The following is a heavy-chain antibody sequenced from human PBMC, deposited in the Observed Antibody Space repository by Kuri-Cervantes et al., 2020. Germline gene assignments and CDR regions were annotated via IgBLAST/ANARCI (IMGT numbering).Heavy chain of an antibody. CDR1: GFTFSSYG. CDR3: ARGAADSSGWYGYYYYGMDV. D-gene: IGHD6-19*01. Sequence: GESLKISCAASGFTFSSYGMHWVRQAPGKGLEWVAVISYDGSNKYYADSVKGRFTISRDNSKNTLYLQMNSLRAEDTAVYYCARGAADSSGWYGYYYYGMDVWGQGTTVTDSS. J-gene: IGHJ6*02. V-gene: IGHV3-30*03. CDR2: ISYDGSNK.